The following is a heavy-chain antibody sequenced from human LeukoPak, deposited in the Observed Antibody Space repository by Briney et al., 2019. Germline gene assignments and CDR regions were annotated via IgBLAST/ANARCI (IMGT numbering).Heavy chain of an antibody. CDR1: EYTLTELS. D-gene: IGHD3-9*01. Sequence: ASVKVSCKVSEYTLTELSMHWVRQAPGQGLEWMGWINPNSGGTNYAQKFQGWVTMTRDTSISTAYMELSRLRSDDTAVYYCARNKGYFDLFDYWGQGTLVTVSS. CDR2: INPNSGGT. J-gene: IGHJ4*02. V-gene: IGHV1-2*04. CDR3: ARNKGYFDLFDY.